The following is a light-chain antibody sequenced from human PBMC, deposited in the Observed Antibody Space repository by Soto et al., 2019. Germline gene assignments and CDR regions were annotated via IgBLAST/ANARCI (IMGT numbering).Light chain of an antibody. CDR1: NSDIGSYNY. J-gene: IGLJ2*01. CDR2: EVT. V-gene: IGLV2-14*03. Sequence: QSALTQPASVSGSPGQSITISCTGTNSDIGSYNYVSWYQQHPGKAPKLLLSEVTNRPSWTSDRFSGSKSGNTASLTISGLQDEDEGDYYCCAYSTNSPMIFGGGTKLTVL. CDR3: CAYSTNSPMI.